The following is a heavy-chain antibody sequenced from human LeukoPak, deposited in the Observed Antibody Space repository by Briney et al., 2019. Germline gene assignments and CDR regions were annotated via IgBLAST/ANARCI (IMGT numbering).Heavy chain of an antibody. D-gene: IGHD6-13*01. V-gene: IGHV4-59*01. CDR3: ARTGQQLVFAS. CDR1: GGSISSYY. Sequence: SSETLSLTCTVSGGSISSYYWHWIRQPPGKGLEWIGCIYGSGTTNYNTSLKSRVTISGDTAKNQFSLKMSSVTAADTAVYFCARTGQQLVFASWGEGTLVTIPS. CDR2: IYGSGTT. J-gene: IGHJ5*01.